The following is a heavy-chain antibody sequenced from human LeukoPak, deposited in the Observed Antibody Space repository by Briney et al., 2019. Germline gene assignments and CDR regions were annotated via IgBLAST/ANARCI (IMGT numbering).Heavy chain of an antibody. CDR2: IIPILGIA. J-gene: IGHJ4*02. V-gene: IGHV1-69*02. CDR3: ARSMPGWSSSSWYLGY. Sequence: SVKVSCKASGGTFSSYTISWVRQAPGQGLEWMGRIIPILGIANYAQKFQGRVTITADKPTSTAYMELSSLRSEDTAVYYCARSMPGWSSSSWYLGYWGQGTLVTVSS. CDR1: GGTFSSYT. D-gene: IGHD6-13*01.